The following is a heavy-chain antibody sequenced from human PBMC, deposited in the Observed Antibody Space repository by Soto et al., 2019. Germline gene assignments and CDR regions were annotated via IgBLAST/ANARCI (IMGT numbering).Heavy chain of an antibody. V-gene: IGHV3-33*01. CDR3: ARSYSNYGYYYYGMDV. CDR2: IWYDGSNK. D-gene: IGHD4-4*01. Sequence: GGSLRLSCAASGFTFSSYGMHWVRQAPGKGLEWVAVIWYDGSNKYYADSVKGRFTISRDNSKNTLYLQMNSLRAEDTAVYYCARSYSNYGYYYYGMDVWGQGTTVTVSS. CDR1: GFTFSSYG. J-gene: IGHJ6*02.